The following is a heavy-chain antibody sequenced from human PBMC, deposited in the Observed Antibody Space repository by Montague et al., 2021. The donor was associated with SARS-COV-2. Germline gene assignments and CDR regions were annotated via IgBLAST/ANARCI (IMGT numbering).Heavy chain of an antibody. D-gene: IGHD6-19*01. CDR3: ARRPSSGWSFDY. CDR2: VYFSGTA. J-gene: IGHJ4*02. Sequence: SETLFLTCTVSAGSINNHYWSWIRQTPGKELERIAYVYFSGTASYNPSLKSRVTISVDTSRNQFSLQLTSVTAADTAVYYCARRPSSGWSFDYWGQGTQVSVSS. V-gene: IGHV4-59*08. CDR1: AGSINNHY.